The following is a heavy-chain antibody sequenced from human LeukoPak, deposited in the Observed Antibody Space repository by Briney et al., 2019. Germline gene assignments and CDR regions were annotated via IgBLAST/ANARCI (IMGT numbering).Heavy chain of an antibody. V-gene: IGHV4-34*01. CDR3: ARAASYYDILTGYNPWFDP. D-gene: IGHD3-9*01. CDR2: INHSGST. J-gene: IGHJ5*02. CDR1: GGSFSGYY. Sequence: PSETLSLTCAVYGGSFSGYYWSWIRQPPGKGLEWIGEINHSGSTNYNPSLKSRVTISVDTSKNQFSLKLSSVTAADTAVYYCARAASYYDILTGYNPWFDPWGQGTLVTVSS.